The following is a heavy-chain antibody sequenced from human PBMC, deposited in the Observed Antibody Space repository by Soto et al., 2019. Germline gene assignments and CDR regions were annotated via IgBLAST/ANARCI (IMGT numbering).Heavy chain of an antibody. D-gene: IGHD6-19*01. CDR3: ARERAVAGYYYYGMDV. CDR1: GFTFSSYA. V-gene: IGHV3-48*02. CDR2: ISSSSSTI. Sequence: GGSLRLSCAASGFTFSSYAMTWVRQAPGKGLEWVSYISSSSSTIYYADSVKGRFTISRDNAKNSLYLQMNSLRDEDTAVYYCARERAVAGYYYYGMDVWGQGTKVTVSS. J-gene: IGHJ6*02.